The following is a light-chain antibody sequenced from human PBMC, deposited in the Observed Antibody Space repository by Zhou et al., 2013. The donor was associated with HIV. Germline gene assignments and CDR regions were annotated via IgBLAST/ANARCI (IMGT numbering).Light chain of an antibody. CDR2: GAS. J-gene: IGKJ4*01. Sequence: DIQMTQSPSAMSASVGDRVTITCRASQGISNYLAWFQQKPGKVPKRLIYGASTLQSGVPSRFSGSGSGTEFTLTISSLQPEDAATYYCQNYNSASSFTFGGGTKVEIK. CDR1: QGISNY. CDR3: QNYNSASSFT. V-gene: IGKV1-17*03.